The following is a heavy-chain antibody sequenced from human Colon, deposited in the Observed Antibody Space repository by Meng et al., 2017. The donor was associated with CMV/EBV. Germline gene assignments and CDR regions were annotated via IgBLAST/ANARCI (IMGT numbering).Heavy chain of an antibody. D-gene: IGHD5-12*01. V-gene: IGHV3-23*01. CDR1: GFPFGSYA. CDR3: ARDGGLGGYEFLHQ. CDR2: IGSSGGGA. Sequence: GESLKISCVASGFPFGSYAMNWVRHTPGKGLEWLSVIGSSGGGAYYADSVKGRFTITRDNTKNTLYLQMTSLRVEDTAIYYCARDGGLGGYEFLHQWGQGALVTVSS. J-gene: IGHJ1*01.